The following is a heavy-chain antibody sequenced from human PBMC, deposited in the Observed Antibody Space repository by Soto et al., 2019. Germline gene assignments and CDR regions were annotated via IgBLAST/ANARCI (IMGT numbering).Heavy chain of an antibody. J-gene: IGHJ4*02. V-gene: IGHV4-61*01. D-gene: IGHD7-27*01. CDR2: IYYTGTT. Sequence: SETLSLTCTVSCGTVISSFFYWSWVRQPPGQRLEWIGYIYYTGTTNYNPSLASRVAMSVDTSKKQFTLNLRSLTAADTARYYCARLTPSSVWALFDSLGQGMLVTVSS. CDR1: CGTVISSFFY. CDR3: ARLTPSSVWALFDS.